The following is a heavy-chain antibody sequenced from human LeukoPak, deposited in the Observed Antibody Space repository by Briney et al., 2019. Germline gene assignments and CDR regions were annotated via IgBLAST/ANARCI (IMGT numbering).Heavy chain of an antibody. V-gene: IGHV5-51*01. CDR3: ARPRRDGYNYDTFDI. D-gene: IGHD5-24*01. CDR2: IYPGDSDT. J-gene: IGHJ3*02. CDR1: GYSFPTYW. Sequence: GESLKISCKGSGYSFPTYWIGWVRQMPGKGLEWMGIIYPGDSDTRYSPSFQGQVTISADKSISTAYLQWSSLKASDTAMYYCARPRRDGYNYDTFDIWGQGTMVTVSS.